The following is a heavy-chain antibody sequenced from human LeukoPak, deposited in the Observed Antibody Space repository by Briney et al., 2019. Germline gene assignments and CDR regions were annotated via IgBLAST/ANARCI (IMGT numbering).Heavy chain of an antibody. CDR1: GGTFSSYA. CDR2: IIPIFGTA. D-gene: IGHD3-10*01. Sequence: ASVKVSCKVSGGTFSSYAISWVRQALGQGLEWMGRIIPIFGTANYAQKFQGRVTITTDESTSTAYMELSSLRSEDTAVYYCARDSGWFGESPRFDYWGQGTLVTVSS. J-gene: IGHJ4*02. V-gene: IGHV1-69*05. CDR3: ARDSGWFGESPRFDY.